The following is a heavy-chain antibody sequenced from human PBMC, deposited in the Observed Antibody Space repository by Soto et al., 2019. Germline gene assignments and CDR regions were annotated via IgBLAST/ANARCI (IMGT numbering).Heavy chain of an antibody. J-gene: IGHJ4*02. CDR3: ARERAIAATGIFYY. Sequence: GGSMRLSCAASGFTFNNFVMHWVRQAPGKGLEWVAATSYDGKNKDHADSVKGRFTISRDNSKNTLYLQMNSLRHEDTAVYFCARERAIAATGIFYYWGQGTLVTVSS. CDR2: TSYDGKNK. CDR1: GFTFNNFV. V-gene: IGHV3-30*04. D-gene: IGHD6-13*01.